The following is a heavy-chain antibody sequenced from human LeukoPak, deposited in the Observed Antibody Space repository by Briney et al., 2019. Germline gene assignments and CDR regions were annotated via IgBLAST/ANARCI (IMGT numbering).Heavy chain of an antibody. V-gene: IGHV3-21*01. Sequence: GGSLRLSCEASGFAFSFFAMSWLRQAPGKGLEWVSSISSSSSYIYYADSVKGRFTISRDNAKNSLYLQMNSLRAEDTAVYYCARDKQWLVGYFDYWGQGTLVTVSS. J-gene: IGHJ4*02. CDR3: ARDKQWLVGYFDY. D-gene: IGHD6-19*01. CDR1: GFAFSFFA. CDR2: ISSSSSYI.